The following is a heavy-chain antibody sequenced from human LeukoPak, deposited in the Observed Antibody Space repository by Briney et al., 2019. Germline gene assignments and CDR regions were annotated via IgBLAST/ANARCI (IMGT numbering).Heavy chain of an antibody. V-gene: IGHV1-18*01. D-gene: IGHD6-19*01. J-gene: IGHJ4*02. Sequence: AASVKVSCKASGYTFTSYGISWVRQAPGQGLEWMGWISAYNGNTNYAQKLQGRVTMTTDTSTSTAYMELRSLRSDDTAVYYCARVGYYSSGWYGGGYWGQGTLVTVSS. CDR2: ISAYNGNT. CDR3: ARVGYYSSGWYGGGY. CDR1: GYTFTSYG.